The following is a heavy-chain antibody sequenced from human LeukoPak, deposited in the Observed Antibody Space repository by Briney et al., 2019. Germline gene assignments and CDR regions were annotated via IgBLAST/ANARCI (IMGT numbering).Heavy chain of an antibody. CDR3: ASTERCSTTCPLDY. J-gene: IGHJ4*02. V-gene: IGHV4-34*01. CDR2: INHSGST. CDR1: GESFSGYY. Sequence: SETLSLTCTVYGESFSGYYWSWIRQPPGKGLEWIGEINHSGSTHYNPSLKSRVTISLDTSKNQFSLKLSSVTAANTAVYYCASTERCSTTCPLDYWGQGTLVTVSS. D-gene: IGHD2-2*01.